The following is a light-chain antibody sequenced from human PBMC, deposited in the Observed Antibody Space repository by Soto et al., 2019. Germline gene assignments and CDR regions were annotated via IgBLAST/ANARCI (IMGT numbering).Light chain of an antibody. CDR1: SSDVGRYNY. CDR3: CSYTNRATYV. J-gene: IGLJ1*01. Sequence: QSVLAQPPAVSGSPGQSITISCTGTSSDVGRYNYVSWYQQHPGKAPKLMIHEVSYRPSGVSSRFSGSKSGNTASLTISGLQAEDEAEYHCCSYTNRATYVFGTGTKFTVL. CDR2: EVS. V-gene: IGLV2-14*01.